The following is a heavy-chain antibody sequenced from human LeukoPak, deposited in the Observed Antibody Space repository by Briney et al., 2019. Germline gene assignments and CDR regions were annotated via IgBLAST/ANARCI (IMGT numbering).Heavy chain of an antibody. CDR1: GYTFTNYH. Sequence: ASVKVSCKASGYTFTNYHMNWVRQAPGQGLEWMGIIDPTGGRTTYAQKFQGRVTMTRDTSTSTMYMELSSLRSGDTAIYHCARRKGIAAPGTPYFDDYWGQGTLVTVSS. V-gene: IGHV1-46*01. CDR2: IDPTGGRT. D-gene: IGHD6-13*01. CDR3: ARRKGIAAPGTPYFDDY. J-gene: IGHJ4*02.